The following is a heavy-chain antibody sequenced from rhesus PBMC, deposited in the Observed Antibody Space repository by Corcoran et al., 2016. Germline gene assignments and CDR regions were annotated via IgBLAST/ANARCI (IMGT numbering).Heavy chain of an antibody. V-gene: IGHV4-160*01. CDR1: GGSISDSYY. J-gene: IGHJ4*01. D-gene: IGHD6-13*01. CDR2: NYGSGGST. Sequence: QVQLQESGPGLVKPSETLSLTCTVSGGSISDSYYWSWIRQPPGKGLEGMGRNYGSGGSTNYNPSLQSRVTSSRDTSKSQFSLKLSSVTAADTAVYYCARGGSSWSTIFDYWGQGVLVTVSS. CDR3: ARGGSSWSTIFDY.